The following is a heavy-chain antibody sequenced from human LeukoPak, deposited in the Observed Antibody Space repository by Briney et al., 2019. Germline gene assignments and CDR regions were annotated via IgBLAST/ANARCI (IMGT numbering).Heavy chain of an antibody. D-gene: IGHD3-9*01. CDR1: GFTFSSYA. CDR3: ARDSADNLD. CDR2: ISGSGGST. V-gene: IGHV3-23*01. Sequence: GGSLRLSCAASGFTFSSYAMSWVRQAPGKGLEWVSAISGSGGSTYYADSVKGRFTISRDNAKNSLYLQMNSLRAEDTAVYYCARDSADNLDWGQGTLVTVSS. J-gene: IGHJ4*02.